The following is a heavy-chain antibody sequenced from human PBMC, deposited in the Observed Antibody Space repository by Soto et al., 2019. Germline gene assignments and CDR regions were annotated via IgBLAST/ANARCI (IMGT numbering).Heavy chain of an antibody. CDR3: ASTGGGEDY. Sequence: QVQLQESGPGLVKPSGTLSLTCAVSGDSISTNHWWTWVRQPPGKGLEWIGEVYHSGSTKYSPSPTSRVPITEDMSNNLFSLTMTSVPTADTAMNYCASTGGGEDYWGQGTLVTVSS. V-gene: IGHV4-4*02. J-gene: IGHJ4*02. CDR1: GDSISTNHW. CDR2: VYHSGST. D-gene: IGHD3-16*01.